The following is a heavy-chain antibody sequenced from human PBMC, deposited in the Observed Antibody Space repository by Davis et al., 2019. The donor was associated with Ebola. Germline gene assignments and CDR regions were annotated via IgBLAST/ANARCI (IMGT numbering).Heavy chain of an antibody. CDR1: GFTFSSYW. CDR2: INSDGSST. Sequence: GESLKISCAASGFTFSSYWMHWVRQAPGKGLVWVSRINSDGSSTNYADSVKGRFTISRDNAKNTLYLQMNSLRAEDMAVYYCARDPGGPNWFDLWGQGTLVTVSS. V-gene: IGHV3-74*01. D-gene: IGHD3-16*01. J-gene: IGHJ5*02. CDR3: ARDPGGPNWFDL.